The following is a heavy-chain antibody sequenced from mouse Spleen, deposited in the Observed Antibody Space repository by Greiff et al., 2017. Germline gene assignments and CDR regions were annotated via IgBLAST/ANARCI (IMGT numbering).Heavy chain of an antibody. CDR2: INSNGGST. V-gene: IGHV5-6-2*01. CDR3: ARQDYYDGSYPFAY. D-gene: IGHD1-1*01. J-gene: IGHJ3*01. Sequence: EVKVVESGGGLVKPGGSLKLSCAASGFTFSSYAMSWVRQTPEKRLEWVAAINSNGGSTYYPDTVKDRFTISRDNAKNTLYLQMSSLRSEDTALYYCARQDYYDGSYPFAYWGQGTLVTVSA. CDR1: GFTFSSYA.